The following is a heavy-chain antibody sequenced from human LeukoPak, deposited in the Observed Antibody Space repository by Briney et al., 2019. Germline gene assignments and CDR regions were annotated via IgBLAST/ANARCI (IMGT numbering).Heavy chain of an antibody. CDR3: AKDSLNYYGSVSYYNGLRHSLPPLDY. J-gene: IGHJ4*02. V-gene: IGHV3-23*01. Sequence: GGSLRLSCAASGFTFSSYAMSWVRQAPGKGLEWVSAISGSGGSKYYADSVKGRFTISRDNSKNTLYLQINSLRAEDTAVYYCAKDSLNYYGSVSYYNGLRHSLPPLDYWGQGTLVTVSS. CDR2: ISGSGGSK. D-gene: IGHD3-10*01. CDR1: GFTFSSYA.